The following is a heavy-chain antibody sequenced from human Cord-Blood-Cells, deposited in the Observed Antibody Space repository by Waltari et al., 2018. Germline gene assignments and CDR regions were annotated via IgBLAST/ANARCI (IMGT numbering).Heavy chain of an antibody. V-gene: IGHV1-8*01. CDR1: GYTFTSYD. CDR2: MNPNSGNT. Sequence: QVQLVQSGAEVKKPGASVKVSCKASGYTFTSYDINWVRQANGQGLEWKGWMNPNSGNTGYAQKFQGRVTMTRNTSISTSYMELSSLRSEDTAVYYCAMKGYSYGRMTYYWGQGTLVTVSS. J-gene: IGHJ4*02. D-gene: IGHD5-18*01. CDR3: AMKGYSYGRMTYY.